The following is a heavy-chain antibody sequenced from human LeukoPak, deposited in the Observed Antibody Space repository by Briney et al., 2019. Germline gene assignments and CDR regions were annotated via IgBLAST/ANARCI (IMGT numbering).Heavy chain of an antibody. V-gene: IGHV3-23*01. CDR2: ISGSGGST. D-gene: IGHD3-10*01. J-gene: IGHJ4*02. Sequence: RAGGSLRLSCAASGFTFSSYAMSWVCQAPGKGLEWVSAISGSGGSTYYADSMKGRFTVSRDNFKNTLYLQMDSLSAEDTAVYFCAKDPRLVRGVIFDYWGQGARVTVAS. CDR1: GFTFSSYA. CDR3: AKDPRLVRGVIFDY.